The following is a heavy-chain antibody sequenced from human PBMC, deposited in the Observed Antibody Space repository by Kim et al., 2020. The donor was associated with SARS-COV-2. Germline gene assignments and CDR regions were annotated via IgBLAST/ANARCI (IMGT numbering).Heavy chain of an antibody. CDR3: AREEGDYFDS. CDR1: GFSFSSYE. J-gene: IGHJ4*02. V-gene: IGHV3-48*03. Sequence: GGSLRLSCVGSGFSFSSYEMNWVRQAPGKGLEWLSSIYSSGTTTYYADSVKGRFTISRDNARGPLYLQMNSLRVEDTAVYYCAREEGDYFDSWGQGTLVTVSS. CDR2: IYSSGTTT.